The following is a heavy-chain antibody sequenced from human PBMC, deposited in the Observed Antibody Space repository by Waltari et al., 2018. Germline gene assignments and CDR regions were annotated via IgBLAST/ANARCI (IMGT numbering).Heavy chain of an antibody. D-gene: IGHD2-15*01. CDR3: ARASGRGSDLDY. Sequence: QLQLQESGPGLVKPSETLSLTCTVSGGSISSSSYYWGWIRQPPGKGLEWIGSIYYSGSTYYNPSLKSRVTISVDTSKNQFSLKLSSVTAADTAVYYCARASGRGSDLDYWGQGTLVTVSS. CDR2: IYYSGST. J-gene: IGHJ4*02. V-gene: IGHV4-39*07. CDR1: GGSISSSSYY.